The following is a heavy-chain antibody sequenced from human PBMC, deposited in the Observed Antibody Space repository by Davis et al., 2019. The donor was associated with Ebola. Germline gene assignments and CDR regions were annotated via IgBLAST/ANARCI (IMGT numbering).Heavy chain of an antibody. V-gene: IGHV3-30*04. CDR1: GFTFSSYA. J-gene: IGHJ2*01. Sequence: GGSLRLSCAASGFTFSSYAMHWVRQAPGKGLEWVAVISYDGSNKYYADSVKGRFTISRDNSKNTLYLQMSSLRAEDTAVYYCARLRYGGNLNNRQIWYFDLWGRGTLVTVSS. D-gene: IGHD4-23*01. CDR3: ARLRYGGNLNNRQIWYFDL. CDR2: ISYDGSNK.